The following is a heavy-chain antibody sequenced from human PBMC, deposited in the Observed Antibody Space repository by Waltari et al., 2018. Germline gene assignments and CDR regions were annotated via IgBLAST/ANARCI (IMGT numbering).Heavy chain of an antibody. CDR3: VREVITTPYNWFDP. CDR2: IYYSGST. Sequence: QVQLQESGPGLVKPSETLSLTCTVSGGSISSYYWSWIRQPPGKGLEWIGYIYYSGSTNYNPSLKSRVTISVDTSKNQFSLKLSSVTAADTAVYYCVREVITTPYNWFDPWGQGTLVTVSS. CDR1: GGSISSYY. D-gene: IGHD3-22*01. J-gene: IGHJ5*02. V-gene: IGHV4-59*01.